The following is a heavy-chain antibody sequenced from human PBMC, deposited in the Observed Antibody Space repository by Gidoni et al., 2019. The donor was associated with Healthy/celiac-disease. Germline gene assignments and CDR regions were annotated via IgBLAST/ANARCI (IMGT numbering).Heavy chain of an antibody. D-gene: IGHD3-22*01. J-gene: IGHJ4*02. CDR1: GYTLTELS. Sequence: QVQLVQSGAAVKKPGASVKVSCNVSGYTLTELSMHWVRQAPGKGLEWMGGFDPEDGETSYAQKFQGRVTMTEDTSTDTAYMELSSLRSEDTAVYYCATSTEDYYDSSGYYARDYWGQGTLVTVSS. V-gene: IGHV1-24*01. CDR3: ATSTEDYYDSSGYYARDY. CDR2: FDPEDGET.